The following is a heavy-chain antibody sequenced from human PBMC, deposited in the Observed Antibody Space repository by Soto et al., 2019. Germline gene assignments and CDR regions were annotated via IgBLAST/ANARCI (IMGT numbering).Heavy chain of an antibody. CDR3: ARESHDILTGPPWVGYFDL. J-gene: IGHJ2*01. CDR2: INDRGSI. Sequence: QVQLQQWGAGPLRPLETLSLTCGVSGGSFSGYYWAWIRQSPGKGLEWIGEINDRGSINYNPSLKSRVSISVDTSKNHYSLNLRSVPAADTAVYYCARESHDILTGPPWVGYFDLWGRGTLVTVSS. D-gene: IGHD3-9*01. CDR1: GGSFSGYY. V-gene: IGHV4-34*01.